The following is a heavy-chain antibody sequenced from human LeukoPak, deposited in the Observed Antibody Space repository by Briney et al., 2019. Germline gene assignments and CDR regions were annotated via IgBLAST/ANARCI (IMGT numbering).Heavy chain of an antibody. CDR2: ISAYNGNT. J-gene: IGHJ6*03. CDR1: GYTFPNYG. CDR3: ARDQGLLWFGELFQAYYYYMDV. Sequence: ASVKVSCMASGYTFPNYGISWVRQAPGQGLEWMGWISAYNGNTNYAQKLQGRVTMTTDTSTSTAYMELRSLRSDDTAVYYCARDQGLLWFGELFQAYYYYMDVWGKGTTVTISS. D-gene: IGHD3-10*01. V-gene: IGHV1-18*01.